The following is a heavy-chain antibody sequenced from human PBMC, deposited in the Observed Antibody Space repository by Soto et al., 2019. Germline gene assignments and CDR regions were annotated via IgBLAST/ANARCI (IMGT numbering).Heavy chain of an antibody. CDR1: GYTFTSYA. J-gene: IGHJ6*02. Sequence: ASVKVSCKASGYTFTSYAMNWVRQAPGQGLEWMGWINTNTGNPTYAQGFTGRFVFSLDTSVSTAYLQICSLKAEDTAVYYCARGDYSNYEIPYGMDVWGQGTTVTVSS. CDR2: INTNTGNP. D-gene: IGHD4-4*01. V-gene: IGHV7-4-1*01. CDR3: ARGDYSNYEIPYGMDV.